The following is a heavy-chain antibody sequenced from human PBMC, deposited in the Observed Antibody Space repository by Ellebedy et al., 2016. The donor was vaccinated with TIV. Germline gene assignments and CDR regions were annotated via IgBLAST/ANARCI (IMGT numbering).Heavy chain of an antibody. CDR2: INAYNGNT. J-gene: IGHJ6*02. CDR1: GYTFSNYA. D-gene: IGHD3-22*01. Sequence: ASVKVSXKASGYTFSNYAMTWVRQAPGQGLEYMGWINAYNGNTNYAQNLQGRVNLTTDTSTTTAYMELRSLRSDDTAVYYCARLRLYYYDTRSHGLDVWGQGTTVTVSS. V-gene: IGHV1-18*04. CDR3: ARLRLYYYDTRSHGLDV.